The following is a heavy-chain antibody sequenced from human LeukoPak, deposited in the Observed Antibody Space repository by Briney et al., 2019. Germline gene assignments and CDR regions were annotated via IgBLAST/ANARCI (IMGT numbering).Heavy chain of an antibody. CDR3: ARARPYYYYMDV. Sequence: SETLSLTCAVYGGSFSGYYWSWIRQPPGKGLEWIGEINHSGSTNYNPSLKSRVTISVDTSKNQFSLKLSSVTAADTAVYYCARARPYYYYMDVWGKGTTVTVSS. V-gene: IGHV4-34*01. J-gene: IGHJ6*03. CDR2: INHSGST. CDR1: GGSFSGYY.